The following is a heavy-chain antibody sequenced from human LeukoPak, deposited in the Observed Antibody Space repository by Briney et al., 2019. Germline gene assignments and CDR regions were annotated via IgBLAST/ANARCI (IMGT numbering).Heavy chain of an antibody. CDR3: ARGWFGELLN. D-gene: IGHD3-10*01. CDR1: GFTFSSYG. J-gene: IGHJ4*02. Sequence: PGGSLRLSCAASGFTFSSYGMHWVRQAPGKGLEWVANIKQDGSEKYYVDSVKGRFTISRDNAKNSLYLQMNSLRAEDTAVYYCARGWFGELLNWGQGTLVTVSS. V-gene: IGHV3-7*01. CDR2: IKQDGSEK.